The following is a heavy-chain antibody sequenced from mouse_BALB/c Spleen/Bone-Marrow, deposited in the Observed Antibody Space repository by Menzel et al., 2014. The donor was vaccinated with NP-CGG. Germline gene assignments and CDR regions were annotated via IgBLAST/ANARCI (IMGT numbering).Heavy chain of an antibody. J-gene: IGHJ1*01. CDR3: ALITAATFSYWYFDV. V-gene: IGHV14-3*02. CDR1: GFNIKDTY. D-gene: IGHD1-2*01. CDR2: IDPANGYT. Sequence: EVKLVESGAELVKPGASVKLSCTASGFNIKDTYIHWMKQRPEQGLEWIGRIDPANGYTIYDPKFQGKATITADTTPNTAYLQLSSLTSEDTAVYYCALITAATFSYWYFDVWGAGTTVTVSS.